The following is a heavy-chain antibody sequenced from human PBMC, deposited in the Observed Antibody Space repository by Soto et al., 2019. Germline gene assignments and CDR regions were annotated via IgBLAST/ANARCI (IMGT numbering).Heavy chain of an antibody. Sequence: QVQLQQWGAGLLKPSETLSLTCAVYVGSFSGYYWSWIRQPPGTGLEWIGEINHSGSTNYNPSLTSRVTISVDTSKNKFALKLSSVTAADTAVYYCARGRGRRDWFDPWGQGTLVPVSS. CDR2: INHSGST. CDR3: ARGRGRRDWFDP. CDR1: VGSFSGYY. J-gene: IGHJ5*02. D-gene: IGHD2-15*01. V-gene: IGHV4-34*01.